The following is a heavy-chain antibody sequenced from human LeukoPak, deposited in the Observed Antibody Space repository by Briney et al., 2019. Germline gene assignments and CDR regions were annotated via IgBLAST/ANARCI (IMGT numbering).Heavy chain of an antibody. V-gene: IGHV1-18*01. CDR1: GYTFTTYG. D-gene: IGHD4-17*01. CDR2: ISAYNGNT. J-gene: IGHJ5*02. CDR3: ARERETTGSRWFDP. Sequence: ASVKVSCKTSGYTFTTYGISWVRQAPGQGLEWMGWISAYNGNTNYAQKLQGRVTMTTDTSTSTAYMELRSLRSDDTAVYYCARERETTGSRWFDPWGQGTLVTVSS.